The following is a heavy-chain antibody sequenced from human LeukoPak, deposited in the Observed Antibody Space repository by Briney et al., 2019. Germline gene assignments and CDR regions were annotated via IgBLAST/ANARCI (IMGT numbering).Heavy chain of an antibody. CDR2: ISYDGSNK. V-gene: IGHV3-30*18. Sequence: LEGSLRLSCAASGFTFSSYGMHWVRQAPGKGLGWVAVISYDGSNKYYADSVKGRFTISRDNSKNTLYLQMNSLRAEDTAVYYCAKAPYNWNYVFDYWGQGTLVTVSS. D-gene: IGHD1-7*01. CDR1: GFTFSSYG. J-gene: IGHJ4*02. CDR3: AKAPYNWNYVFDY.